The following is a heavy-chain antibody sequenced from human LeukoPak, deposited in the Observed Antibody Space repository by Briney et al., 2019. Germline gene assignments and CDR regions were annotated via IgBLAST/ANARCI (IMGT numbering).Heavy chain of an antibody. J-gene: IGHJ6*04. Sequence: SATLSLTCAVYGGSFSGYYWSWLRQPPGKGLEWIGEINHSGSTNYNPSLKSRVTISVDTSKNQFSLKLSSVAAADTAVYYCARGQWLRKYGMDVWGKGTTVTVSS. D-gene: IGHD6-19*01. CDR2: INHSGST. CDR3: ARGQWLRKYGMDV. V-gene: IGHV4-34*01. CDR1: GGSFSGYY.